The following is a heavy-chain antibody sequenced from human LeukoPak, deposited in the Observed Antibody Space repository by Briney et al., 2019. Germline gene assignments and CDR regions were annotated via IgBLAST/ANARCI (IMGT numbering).Heavy chain of an antibody. CDR1: GGTFTSYA. J-gene: IGHJ4*02. V-gene: IGHV1-69*05. Sequence: SVRASFKAAGGTFTSYAISWVRQPTGQGLGRMGKIIPIFGIGNYAQKFPGKDTSTTDEAASTAYMELSSLRSEDTAVYYCARGYFDWLFPDYWGQGTRVTVSS. D-gene: IGHD3-9*01. CDR3: ARGYFDWLFPDY. CDR2: IIPIFGIG.